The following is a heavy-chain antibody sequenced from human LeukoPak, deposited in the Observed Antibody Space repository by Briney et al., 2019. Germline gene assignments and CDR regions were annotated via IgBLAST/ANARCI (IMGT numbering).Heavy chain of an antibody. D-gene: IGHD6-13*01. J-gene: IGHJ4*02. Sequence: GGSLRLSCAASGFTFSTYEMNWIRQAPGKGLECVSYISPTSAYTDYADSVKGRFTVSRDNAKNSLYLEMNSLRAEDTAVYFCATAGVAAAGGFDYWGQGTLVTVSS. V-gene: IGHV3-11*05. CDR2: ISPTSAYT. CDR3: ATAGVAAAGGFDY. CDR1: GFTFSTYE.